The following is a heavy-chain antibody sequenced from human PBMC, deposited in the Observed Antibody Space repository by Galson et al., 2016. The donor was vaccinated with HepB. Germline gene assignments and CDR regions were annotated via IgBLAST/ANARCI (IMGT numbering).Heavy chain of an antibody. J-gene: IGHJ4*02. CDR2: ITVGAGYT. V-gene: IGHV3-23*01. CDR1: GFIFRGYG. Sequence: SLRLSCAGSGFIFRGYGMHWVRQAPGKGLEWVSGITVGAGYTYYADSVKGRFTISRDNSKYTVYLQMNSLRADDTAVYFCVRDIGNHDDYWGQGTLVTVSS. CDR3: VRDIGNHDDY. D-gene: IGHD1-1*01.